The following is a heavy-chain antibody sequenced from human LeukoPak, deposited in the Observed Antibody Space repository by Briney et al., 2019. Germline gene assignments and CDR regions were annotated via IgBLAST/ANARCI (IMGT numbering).Heavy chain of an antibody. D-gene: IGHD2-15*01. CDR1: GYTFTAYY. Sequence: ASVKVSCKASGYTFTAYYIHWVRHAPGQGLELMGWINPNSGGTNYAQNFQGRVTMTSDTSTYTTHMELSRLRSDDTAVYYCARSDVVVVTATTHFDYWGQGTLVTVSS. CDR2: INPNSGGT. J-gene: IGHJ4*02. V-gene: IGHV1-2*02. CDR3: ARSDVVVVTATTHFDY.